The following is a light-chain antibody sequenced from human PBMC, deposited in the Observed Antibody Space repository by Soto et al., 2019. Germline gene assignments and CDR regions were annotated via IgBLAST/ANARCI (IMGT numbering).Light chain of an antibody. CDR2: GAS. Sequence: EIVMTQSPATLSVSPGERATLSCRASQSVSSNLAWYQQKPGQAHRLLIYGASTRATGIPARSSGSGSGTEFTLTISSLQPEDVATYYCKKYNSAPITFGQGTRLEI. CDR3: KKYNSAPIT. J-gene: IGKJ5*01. CDR1: QSVSSN. V-gene: IGKV3-15*01.